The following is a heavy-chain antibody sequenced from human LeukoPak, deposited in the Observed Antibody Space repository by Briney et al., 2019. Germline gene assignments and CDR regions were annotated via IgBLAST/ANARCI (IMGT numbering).Heavy chain of an antibody. CDR2: ISSGGTTK. J-gene: IGHJ5*02. D-gene: IGHD1-26*01. CDR3: ARGVTSSGSYDLFDP. Sequence: EPGGSLRLSCAASGFTFSSYAMSWVRQAPGKGLEWVSYISSGGTTKYYADSVKGRFTISRDDAKNSLYLQMYSLRDEDTAVYYCARGVTSSGSYDLFDPWGQGALVTVSS. CDR1: GFTFSSYA. V-gene: IGHV3-48*02.